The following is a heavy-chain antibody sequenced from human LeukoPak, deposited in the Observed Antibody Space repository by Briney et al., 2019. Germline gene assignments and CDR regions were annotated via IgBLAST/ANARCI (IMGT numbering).Heavy chain of an antibody. D-gene: IGHD1-26*01. J-gene: IGHJ6*03. CDR3: ARFKTSGTYYMDV. V-gene: IGHV4-4*02. Sequence: PSETLSLTCAVSGGSISSSNWWSWVRQPPGKGLEWIGNIYHSGSTYNNPSLKSRVTISVDTSKNQFSLKLSSVTAADTAMYYCARFKTSGTYYMDVWGKGTTVTVSS. CDR2: IYHSGST. CDR1: GGSISSSNW.